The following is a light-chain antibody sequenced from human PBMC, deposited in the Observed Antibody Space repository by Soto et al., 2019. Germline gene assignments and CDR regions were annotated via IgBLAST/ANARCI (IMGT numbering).Light chain of an antibody. CDR3: LQDYIYTWT. CDR2: APS. V-gene: IGKV1-6*01. Sequence: AIQMNQAPSSLSAFVGYTVTITCRASQDIRNDLGWYQQKPGKAPKLLIYAPSKLQSGVPSRFSGSGSGTDFTLTFSSLQPEDFATYYFLQDYIYTWTFGQGTKVEFK. J-gene: IGKJ1*01. CDR1: QDIRND.